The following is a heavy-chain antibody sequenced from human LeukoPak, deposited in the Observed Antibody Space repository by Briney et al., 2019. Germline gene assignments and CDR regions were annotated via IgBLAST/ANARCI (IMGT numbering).Heavy chain of an antibody. CDR2: INHSGST. J-gene: IGHJ5*02. Sequence: SETLSLTCAVYGGSFSGYYWSWIRQPPGKGLEWIGEINHSGSTNYNPSLKSRVTISVDTSKNQFSLKLSPVTAADTAVYYRARGRYCSSTSCRWGYNWFDPWGQGTLVTVSS. D-gene: IGHD2-2*01. V-gene: IGHV4-34*01. CDR1: GGSFSGYY. CDR3: ARGRYCSSTSCRWGYNWFDP.